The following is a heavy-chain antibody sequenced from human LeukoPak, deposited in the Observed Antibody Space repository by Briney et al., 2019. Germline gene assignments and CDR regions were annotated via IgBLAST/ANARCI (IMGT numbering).Heavy chain of an antibody. J-gene: IGHJ4*02. Sequence: GGSLRLSCAASGFTFSSYAMSWVRQAPGKGLEWVSAISDSGGSTYDADSVKGRFTISRDNSKNTLYLQMNSLRAEDTAVYYCAKDTSIGRYCTNGVCSPFDYWGQGALVTVSS. D-gene: IGHD2-8*01. CDR1: GFTFSSYA. CDR3: AKDTSIGRYCTNGVCSPFDY. V-gene: IGHV3-23*01. CDR2: ISDSGGST.